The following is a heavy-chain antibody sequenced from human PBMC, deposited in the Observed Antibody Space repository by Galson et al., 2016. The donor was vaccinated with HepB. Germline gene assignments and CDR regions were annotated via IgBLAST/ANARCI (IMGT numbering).Heavy chain of an antibody. D-gene: IGHD6-13*01. CDR2: ISHRGST. J-gene: IGHJ6*02. CDR1: GGSFSGYY. V-gene: IGHV4-34*01. Sequence: SETLSLTCAVHGGSFSGYYWGWIRQTPGEGLQWIGEISHRGSTSYNPSLKSRVTISIDTSNNQFSLKVTSVTAADTAVYYCARVGYSSSRLMDVRGQGTTVIVSS. CDR3: ARVGYSSSRLMDV.